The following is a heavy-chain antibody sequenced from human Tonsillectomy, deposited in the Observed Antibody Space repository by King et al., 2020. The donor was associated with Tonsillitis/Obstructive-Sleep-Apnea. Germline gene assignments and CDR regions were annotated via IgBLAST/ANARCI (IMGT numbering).Heavy chain of an antibody. D-gene: IGHD3-3*01. J-gene: IGHJ6*02. Sequence: QLVQSGAEVKKPGASVKVSCKATGDTFINSYMHWVRQAPGQGIEWMGVINPSGSRTSDIQKFQRRVSMTRDTSTSTVYMELSSLTSEDTAGYYCARSRYDYWIGFYTVVSDYTGLDVWGQGTTVTVSS. V-gene: IGHV1-46*01. CDR2: INPSGSRT. CDR3: ARSRYDYWIGFYTVVSDYTGLDV. CDR1: GDTFINSY.